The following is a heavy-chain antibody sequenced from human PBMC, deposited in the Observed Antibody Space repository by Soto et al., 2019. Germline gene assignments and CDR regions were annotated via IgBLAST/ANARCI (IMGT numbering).Heavy chain of an antibody. J-gene: IGHJ4*02. V-gene: IGHV3-21*01. CDR1: GFTFSSYS. CDR2: ISSSSSYI. Sequence: SGGSLRLSCAASGFTFSSYSMNWVRQAPGKGLEWVSSISSSSSYIYYADSVKGRFTISRDNANNSLFLQMNSLRAEDTAIYYCARDLALAGNYWGQGALVTVSS. CDR3: ARDLALAGNY. D-gene: IGHD6-19*01.